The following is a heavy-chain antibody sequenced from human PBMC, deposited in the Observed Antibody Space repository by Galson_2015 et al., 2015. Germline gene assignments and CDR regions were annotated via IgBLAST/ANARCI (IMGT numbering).Heavy chain of an antibody. Sequence: SVKVSCKASGYTFTSYGISWVRQAPGQGLEWMGWISAYNGNTNYAQKLQGRVTMTTDTSTSTAYMELRSLRSDDTAVYYCASPGDYYGSGSSHFDYSGQGTLVTVSS. D-gene: IGHD3-10*01. J-gene: IGHJ4*02. CDR3: ASPGDYYGSGSSHFDY. CDR2: ISAYNGNT. V-gene: IGHV1-18*04. CDR1: GYTFTSYG.